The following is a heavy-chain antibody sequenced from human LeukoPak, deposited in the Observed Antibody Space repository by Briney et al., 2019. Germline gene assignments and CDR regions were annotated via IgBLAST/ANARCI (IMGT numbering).Heavy chain of an antibody. Sequence: WASLRLSCAASGFTFSSYAMSWVRQAPGKGLEWVSAISGSGGSTYYADSVKGRFTISRDNSKNTLYLQMNSLRAEDTAVYYCAKTCSSTSCYFDWGQGTLVTVSS. V-gene: IGHV3-23*01. CDR1: GFTFSSYA. D-gene: IGHD2-2*01. CDR2: ISGSGGST. J-gene: IGHJ4*02. CDR3: AKTCSSTSCYFD.